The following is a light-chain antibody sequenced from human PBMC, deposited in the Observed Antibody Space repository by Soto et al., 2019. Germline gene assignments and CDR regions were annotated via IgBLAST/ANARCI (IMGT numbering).Light chain of an antibody. CDR2: GAS. CDR1: QSVSTSY. Sequence: EIVMKQSPATLSVSPGERATLSCRASQSVSTSYLAWYQQKPGQAPSLLIYGASSRATGIPDRFSGSGSGTDFTLTISRLEPEDFAVYYCQQYGSSLLTFGGGTKVDI. V-gene: IGKV3-20*01. J-gene: IGKJ4*01. CDR3: QQYGSSLLT.